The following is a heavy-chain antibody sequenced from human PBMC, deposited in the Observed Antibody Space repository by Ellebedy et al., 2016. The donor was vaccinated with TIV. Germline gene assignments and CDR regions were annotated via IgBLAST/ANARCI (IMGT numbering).Heavy chain of an antibody. CDR3: ARSTTVTTASYEY. V-gene: IGHV4-34*01. D-gene: IGHD4-17*01. Sequence: MPSETLSLTCAVYGGSFSGYYWTWIRQPPGKGLEWIGEITHSGSTTYNPSLKSRVTISVDTSRNRFSLTLSSVTAADTAVYYCARSTTVTTASYEYWGQGTLVTVSS. J-gene: IGHJ4*02. CDR1: GGSFSGYY. CDR2: ITHSGST.